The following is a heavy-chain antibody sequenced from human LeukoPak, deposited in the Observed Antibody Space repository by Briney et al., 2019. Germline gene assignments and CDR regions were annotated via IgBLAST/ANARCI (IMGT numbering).Heavy chain of an antibody. CDR2: IYHSGST. J-gene: IGHJ4*02. D-gene: IGHD2-8*01. Sequence: GSLRLSCAASGFTFSSYAMSWVRQPPGKGLEWIGEIYHSGSTNYIPSLKSRVTISVDRSKNQFSLNLSSVTAADTAVYYCARAPRRGGNGHFDSWGQGTLVTVSS. V-gene: IGHV4-4*02. CDR1: GFTFSSYAM. CDR3: ARAPRRGGNGHFDS.